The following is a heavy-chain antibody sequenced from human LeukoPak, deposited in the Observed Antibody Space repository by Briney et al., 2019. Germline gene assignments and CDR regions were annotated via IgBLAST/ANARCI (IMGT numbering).Heavy chain of an antibody. J-gene: IGHJ4*02. CDR1: GFTFVNYA. Sequence: GGSLRLSCAASGFTFVNYAMTWVRQAPGKGLQCVSTIINTGSDTYYADSVKGRFTISRDNSKNTLYLQMSSLRVEDTAIYYCAKGHVATGSLYYFDFWGQGTLVTVSS. CDR2: IINTGSDT. V-gene: IGHV3-23*01. D-gene: IGHD2-15*01. CDR3: AKGHVATGSLYYFDF.